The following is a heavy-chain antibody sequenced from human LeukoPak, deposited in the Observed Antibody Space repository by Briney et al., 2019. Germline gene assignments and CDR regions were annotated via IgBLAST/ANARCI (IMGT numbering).Heavy chain of an antibody. V-gene: IGHV3-21*01. CDR2: ISSSSSYI. CDR1: GFTFSSYS. CDR3: ARGAVAGYFDY. J-gene: IGHJ4*02. D-gene: IGHD6-19*01. Sequence: GGSLRLACAASGFTFSSYSMNWVRQAPGKGLEWVSSISSSSSYIYYADSVKGRFTISRDNAKNSLYLQMNSLRAEDTAVYYCARGAVAGYFDYWGQGTLVTVSS.